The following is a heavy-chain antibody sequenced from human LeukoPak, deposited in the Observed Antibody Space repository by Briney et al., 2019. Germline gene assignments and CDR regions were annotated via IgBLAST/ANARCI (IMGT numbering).Heavy chain of an antibody. CDR2: ISGSGGNT. V-gene: IGHV3-23*01. CDR3: VKEDHSGSYYYFDY. CDR1: GFTFSSYA. Sequence: PGGSLRLSCAASGFTFSSYAMSWVRQAPGKGLEWVSGISGSGGNTYYADSVKGRFTISRDNSENTLYLQMNSLRAEDTAVYYCVKEDHSGSYYYFDYWGQGTLVTVSS. D-gene: IGHD1-26*01. J-gene: IGHJ4*02.